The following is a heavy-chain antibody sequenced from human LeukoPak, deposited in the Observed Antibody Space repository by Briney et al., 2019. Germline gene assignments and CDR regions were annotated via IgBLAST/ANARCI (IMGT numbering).Heavy chain of an antibody. CDR3: AKDGVVVVATSVYYYYYGMDV. CDR2: IIPILNIT. J-gene: IGHJ6*02. CDR1: GGTFSSYT. D-gene: IGHD2-2*01. Sequence: SVKVSCKASGGTFSSYTISWVRQAPGQGLEWMGRIIPILNITDYAQNFQGRVTLTADKSTSTAYMELSTLRSEDTAIYYCAKDGVVVVATSVYYYYYGMDVWGQGTTVTVSS. V-gene: IGHV1-69*02.